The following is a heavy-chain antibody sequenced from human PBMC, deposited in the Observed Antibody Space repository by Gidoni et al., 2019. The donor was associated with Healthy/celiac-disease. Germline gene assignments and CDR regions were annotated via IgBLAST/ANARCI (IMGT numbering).Heavy chain of an antibody. D-gene: IGHD3-10*01. V-gene: IGHV3-66*02. CDR3: ARDKGAAYYYGSGNDAFDI. CDR2: IYSGGST. Sequence: EVQLVESGGGLVQPGGSLRLSCAASGFTFTSNYMSWVRQAPGKGLEWVSVIYSGGSTYYAESVKGRFTISRDNSKNTLYLQMNRLRAEDTAVYYCARDKGAAYYYGSGNDAFDIWGQGTMVTVSS. CDR1: GFTFTSNY. J-gene: IGHJ3*02.